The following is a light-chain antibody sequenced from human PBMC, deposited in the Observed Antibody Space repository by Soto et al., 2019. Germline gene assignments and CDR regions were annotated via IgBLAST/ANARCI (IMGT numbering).Light chain of an antibody. V-gene: IGKV3-20*01. J-gene: IGKJ2*01. CDR3: QQYGSSPYT. CDR2: GAS. Sequence: EIVLTQSPGTLSLSPGERATLSCRASQSVRSSYLAWYQQKPGQAPRLLIYGASIRATGIPDRFSGSGSGTDFTLSISRLEPEDFVMYYCQQYGSSPYTFGQGTKLEIK. CDR1: QSVRSSY.